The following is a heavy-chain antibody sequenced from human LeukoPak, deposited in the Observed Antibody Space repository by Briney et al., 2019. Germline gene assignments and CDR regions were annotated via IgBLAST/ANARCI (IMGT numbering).Heavy chain of an antibody. CDR1: GGSISNYY. CDR2: VYYSGST. D-gene: IGHD3-3*01. Sequence: SETLSLTCTVSGGSISNYYWSWIRQTPGKGLEWIGYVYYSGSTTYNPSLTSRVTMSVDTSKNHFSLNLRSVTSADTAVYYCAREASGGFWSGPSDYWGQGTLVTVSS. V-gene: IGHV4-59*01. J-gene: IGHJ4*01. CDR3: AREASGGFWSGPSDY.